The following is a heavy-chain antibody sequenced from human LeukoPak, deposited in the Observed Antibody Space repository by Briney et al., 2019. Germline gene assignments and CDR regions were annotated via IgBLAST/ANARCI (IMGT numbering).Heavy chain of an antibody. V-gene: IGHV1-69*04. CDR1: GGTFSSYA. Sequence: SVKVSCKASGGTFSSYAISWVRQAPGQGLEWMGRIIPILGIANYAQKFQGRVTITADKSTSTAYMELSSLRSEDTAVYYCARDSEDTAMGHDYWGQGTLVTVSS. CDR2: IIPILGIA. J-gene: IGHJ4*02. D-gene: IGHD5-18*01. CDR3: ARDSEDTAMGHDY.